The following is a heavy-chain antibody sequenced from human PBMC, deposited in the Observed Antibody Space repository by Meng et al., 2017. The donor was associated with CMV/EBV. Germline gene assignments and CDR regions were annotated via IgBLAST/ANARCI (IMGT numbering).Heavy chain of an antibody. V-gene: IGHV3-48*04. Sequence: ESLKISCASSGFTFSSYSMNWVRQAPGKGLGWVSYISSSSSTIYYADSVKGRFTISRDNAKNSLCLQMNSLRAEDTTVYYCATRYCSSTSCYYPLGEYFQHWGQGTLVTSPQ. CDR1: GFTFSSYS. D-gene: IGHD2-2*01. CDR2: ISSSSSTI. J-gene: IGHJ1*01. CDR3: ATRYCSSTSCYYPLGEYFQH.